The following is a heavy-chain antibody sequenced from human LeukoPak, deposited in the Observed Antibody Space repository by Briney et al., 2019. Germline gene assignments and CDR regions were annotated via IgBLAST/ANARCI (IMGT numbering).Heavy chain of an antibody. J-gene: IGHJ4*02. D-gene: IGHD3-22*01. CDR3: ARGHVLYYYDSSGYLEY. V-gene: IGHV4-34*01. Sequence: SETLSLTCAVYGGSFSGYYWSWSRQPPGRGLEWIGEINHSGSTNYNPSLKSRVTISVDTSKNQFSLKLSSVTAADTAVYYCARGHVLYYYDSSGYLEYWGQGTLVTVSS. CDR2: INHSGST. CDR1: GGSFSGYY.